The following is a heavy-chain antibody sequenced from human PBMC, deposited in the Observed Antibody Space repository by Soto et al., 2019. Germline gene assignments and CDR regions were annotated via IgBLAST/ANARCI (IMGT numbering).Heavy chain of an antibody. D-gene: IGHD5-12*01. V-gene: IGHV3-33*01. CDR2: IWYDGSHQ. CDR1: GLIFRNYG. J-gene: IGHJ1*01. Sequence: GESLKISCAASGLIFRNYGMHWVRQAPGKGLEWVGVIWYDGSHQYYADSVKGRFTISRDNSKNTLYLQMNSLRTEDTAVYYCARDIRSARLDVWGQGTVVTGSS. CDR3: ARDIRSARLDV.